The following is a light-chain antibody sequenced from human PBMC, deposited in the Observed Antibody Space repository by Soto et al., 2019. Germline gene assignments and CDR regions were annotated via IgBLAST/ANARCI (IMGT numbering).Light chain of an antibody. CDR1: SSDVGGYDF. CDR3: TSYTASSSQVL. CDR2: EVS. V-gene: IGLV2-14*01. J-gene: IGLJ2*01. Sequence: QSALTQPASVSGSPGQSITISCTGTSSDVGGYDFVSWYQHHPGKAPNLIIYEVSNRPSGVSNRFSGSKSGNTASLTISGLQAEDEADYYCTSYTASSSQVLFGGGTKVTV.